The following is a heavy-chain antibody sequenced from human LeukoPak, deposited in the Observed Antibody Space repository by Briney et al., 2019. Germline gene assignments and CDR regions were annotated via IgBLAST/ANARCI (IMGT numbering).Heavy chain of an antibody. D-gene: IGHD3-3*01. J-gene: IGHJ4*02. CDR1: GFTFTTHA. CDR2: IWSDEKTT. CDR3: AKDKYYDFWSGYPSDY. Sequence: GGSLRLSCAASGFTFTTHAMHWVRQAPGKGLEWVAMIWSDEKTTHYVDSVKGRFTISRDNSKNTLYLQMNSLRAEDTAVYYCAKDKYYDFWSGYPSDYWGQGTLVTVSS. V-gene: IGHV3-30*02.